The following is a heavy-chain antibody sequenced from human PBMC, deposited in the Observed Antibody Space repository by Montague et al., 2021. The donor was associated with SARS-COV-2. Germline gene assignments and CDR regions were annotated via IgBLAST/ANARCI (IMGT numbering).Heavy chain of an antibody. CDR1: RLPFNGYP. J-gene: IGHJ4*01. CDR3: AREGYRSGSFYIDY. Sequence: SLRLSCAASRLPFNGYPMHWVRQAPGKGLEWLTFISHDESNHRYADSVKGRFTISRDNSKNTLYLQMDSLRPEDTAVYYCAREGYRSGSFYIDYWGQGALVTVSS. D-gene: IGHD1-26*01. CDR2: ISHDESNH. V-gene: IGHV3-30*04.